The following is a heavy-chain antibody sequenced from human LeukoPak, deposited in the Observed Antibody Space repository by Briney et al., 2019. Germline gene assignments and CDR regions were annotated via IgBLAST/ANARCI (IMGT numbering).Heavy chain of an antibody. CDR1: GYTFTGYY. CDR2: INAGNGNT. D-gene: IGHD3-9*01. Sequence: ASVKVSCKASGYTFTGYYMHWVRQAPGQGLEWMGWINAGNGNTKYSQKFQGRVTITRDTSASTAYMELSSLRSEDTAVYYCAREKPYYDILTGSLNYYYYGMDVWGQGTTVTVSS. CDR3: AREKPYYDILTGSLNYYYYGMDV. V-gene: IGHV1-3*01. J-gene: IGHJ6*02.